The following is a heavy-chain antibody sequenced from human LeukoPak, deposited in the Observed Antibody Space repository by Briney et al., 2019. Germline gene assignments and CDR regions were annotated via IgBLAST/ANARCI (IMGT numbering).Heavy chain of an antibody. D-gene: IGHD3-3*01. CDR2: INHSGST. J-gene: IGHJ4*02. V-gene: IGHV4-34*01. CDR3: ARGRLTIFGVVKRAAFDY. CDR1: GGPFSGYY. Sequence: SETLSLTCAVYGGPFSGYYWSWLRQPPGKGLEWIGEINHSGSTNYNPSLKSRVTISVDTSKNQFSLKLSSVTAADTAVYYCARGRLTIFGVVKRAAFDYWGQGTLVTVSS.